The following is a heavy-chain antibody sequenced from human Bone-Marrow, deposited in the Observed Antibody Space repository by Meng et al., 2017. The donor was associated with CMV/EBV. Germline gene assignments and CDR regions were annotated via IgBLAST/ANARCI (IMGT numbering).Heavy chain of an antibody. J-gene: IGHJ5*02. D-gene: IGHD3-16*01. V-gene: IGHV4-39*07. Sequence: GSLRLSCTVSGGSISSSSYYWGWIRQPPGKGLEWIGEINHSGSTNYNPSLKSRVTISVDTSKNQFSLKLSSVTAADTAVYYCARGSRRGWFAPWGQGNRVNGAS. CDR3: ARGSRRGWFAP. CDR1: GGSISSSSYY. CDR2: INHSGST.